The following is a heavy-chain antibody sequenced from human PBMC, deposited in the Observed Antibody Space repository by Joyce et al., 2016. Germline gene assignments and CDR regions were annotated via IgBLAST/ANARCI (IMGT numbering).Heavy chain of an antibody. CDR1: GGSITTGTHY. J-gene: IGHJ3*01. D-gene: IGHD6-25*01. CDR3: ASVAAFKGDAFDL. Sequence: QVKLLESGPGLVKPSQTLSLTCTVSGGSITTGTHYWSWIRQPAGKRLAWIGRIYPCGTTNVNASLKSCVTMSLETAKNQFSLSLSAVTAPDTAVYFCASVAAFKGDAFDLCGQGTMVIDSS. V-gene: IGHV4-61*02. CDR2: IYPCGTT.